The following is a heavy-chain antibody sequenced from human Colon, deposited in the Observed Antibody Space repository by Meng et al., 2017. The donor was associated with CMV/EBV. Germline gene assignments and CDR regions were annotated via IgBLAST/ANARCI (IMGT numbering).Heavy chain of an antibody. CDR2: IRFDGSHI. CDR1: GFTFSTYG. J-gene: IGHJ6*02. D-gene: IGHD2-21*02. Sequence: GGSLRISCVASGFTFSTYGMHWVRQAPGKGLEWVAFIRFDGSHIFYGDSVKGRLTISRDNSKNTLFLEINSLRVEDTAVYYCAKSLDPVTPRDYFYGMDIWGQGTTVTVSS. V-gene: IGHV3-30*02. CDR3: AKSLDPVTPRDYFYGMDI.